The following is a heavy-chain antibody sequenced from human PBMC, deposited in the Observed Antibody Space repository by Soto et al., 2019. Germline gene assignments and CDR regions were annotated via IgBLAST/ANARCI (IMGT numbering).Heavy chain of an antibody. CDR1: GYTFTSYG. V-gene: IGHV1-18*01. CDR3: ARDLIAAAGLYYYYGMDV. Sequence: QVQLVQSGAEVKKPGASVKVSCKASGYTFTSYGISWVRQAPGQGLEWMGWISAYNGNTNYAQKLQGRVTMTTDKSTSTAYMELRSLRSDDTAVYYCARDLIAAAGLYYYYGMDVWGQGTTVTVSS. D-gene: IGHD6-13*01. J-gene: IGHJ6*02. CDR2: ISAYNGNT.